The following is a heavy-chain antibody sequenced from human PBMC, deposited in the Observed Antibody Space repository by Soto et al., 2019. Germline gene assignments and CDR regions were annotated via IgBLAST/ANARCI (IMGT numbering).Heavy chain of an antibody. V-gene: IGHV3-7*01. CDR3: ATYYDYNWETYRFRY. Sequence: EVQLVESGGGLVQPGGSLRLSCSTSGFGFRTYWMSWVRQAPGKGLEWVANIKEDGSEEYYVDSVEGRFTISRDNAKNSLYLQMNSLRAEDTASYYCATYYDYNWETYRFRYWGQGTLVTVSS. J-gene: IGHJ4*02. CDR1: GFGFRTYW. D-gene: IGHD3-16*02. CDR2: IKEDGSEE.